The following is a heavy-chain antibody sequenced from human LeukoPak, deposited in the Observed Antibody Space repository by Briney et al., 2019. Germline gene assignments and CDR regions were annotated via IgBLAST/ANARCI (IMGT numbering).Heavy chain of an antibody. CDR2: INWNSGTI. J-gene: IGHJ6*03. V-gene: IGHV3-20*04. CDR3: ARDPVITFGGVIVKYYYYMDV. D-gene: IGHD3-16*02. Sequence: PGGSLRLSCSASGFSFDDYGLIWVRQVPGKGLEWVSGINWNSGTIGYADSVKGRFTISRDNAKNSLYLQMNSLRAEDTAVYYCARDPVITFGGVIVKYYYYMDVWGKGTTVTVSS. CDR1: GFSFDDYG.